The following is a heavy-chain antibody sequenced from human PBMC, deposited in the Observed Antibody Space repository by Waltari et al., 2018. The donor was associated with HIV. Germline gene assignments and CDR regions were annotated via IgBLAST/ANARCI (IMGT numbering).Heavy chain of an antibody. D-gene: IGHD2-21*02. V-gene: IGHV3-21*01. CDR3: ARDERRCNSGDCYPSDY. CDR1: GFSFSGYA. CDR2: ISRTSSYI. Sequence: ELHLVESGGGLVKPGVSRRPSCAASGFSFSGYAMKWVRKAPGKGLEWVSAISRTSSYIYYADSVKGRFTISRDNAKNSVYLQMNSLRVEDTAVYYCARDERRCNSGDCYPSDYWGQGTLVTVSS. J-gene: IGHJ4*02.